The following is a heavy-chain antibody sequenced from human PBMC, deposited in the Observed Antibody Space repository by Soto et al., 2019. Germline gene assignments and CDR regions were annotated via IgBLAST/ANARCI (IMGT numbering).Heavy chain of an antibody. V-gene: IGHV5-51*01. CDR2: IYPGDSDT. D-gene: IGHD4-17*01. Sequence: PGESLKISCKGSGYSFTSYWIGWVRQMPGKGLEWMGIIYPGDSDTRYSPSFQGQVTISADKSISTAYLQWSSLKASDTAMYYCARLFNYGDLEGAFERWGQGSMVTVSS. CDR1: GYSFTSYW. J-gene: IGHJ3*01. CDR3: ARLFNYGDLEGAFER.